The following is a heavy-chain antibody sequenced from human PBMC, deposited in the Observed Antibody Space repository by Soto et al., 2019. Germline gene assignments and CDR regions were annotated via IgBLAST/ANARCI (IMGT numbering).Heavy chain of an antibody. CDR2: ISWNSGSV. CDR1: GVTFGDFA. J-gene: IGHJ4*02. D-gene: IGHD6-19*01. V-gene: IGHV3-9*01. Sequence: GGSLRLSCVASGVTFGDFAMHWVRQAPGKGLEWVSGISWNSGSVGYVDSVKGRFTISRDNAKNSLYLQMKSLRTEDTAFYYCAKDTSSVIVPGTGAFYYRDQGGLGTVSS. CDR3: AKDTSSVIVPGTGAFYY.